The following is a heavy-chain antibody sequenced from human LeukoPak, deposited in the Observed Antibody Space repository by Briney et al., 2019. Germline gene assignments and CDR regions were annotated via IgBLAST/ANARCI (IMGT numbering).Heavy chain of an antibody. CDR2: INPNSGGT. CDR1: GYTFTGYY. Sequence: EASVKVSCKASGYTFTGYYMHWVRQAPGQGLEWMGWINPNSGGTNYAQKFQGRVTMTRDTSISTAYMELSRLRSDDTAVYYCARDKSRGGYCSSTSCYNWFDPWGQGTLVTVSS. D-gene: IGHD2-2*01. CDR3: ARDKSRGGYCSSTSCYNWFDP. V-gene: IGHV1-2*02. J-gene: IGHJ5*02.